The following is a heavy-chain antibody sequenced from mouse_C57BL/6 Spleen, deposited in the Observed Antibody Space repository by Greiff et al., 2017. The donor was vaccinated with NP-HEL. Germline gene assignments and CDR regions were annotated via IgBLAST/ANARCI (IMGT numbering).Heavy chain of an antibody. D-gene: IGHD1-1*01. CDR3: ARGDYYGSQDY. J-gene: IGHJ2*01. V-gene: IGHV1-26*01. Sequence: EVQLQQSGPELVKPGASVKISCKASGYTFTDYYMNWVKQSHGKSLEWIGDINPNNGGTSYNQKFKGKATLTVDKSSSTAYMELRSLTSEDSAVYYCARGDYYGSQDYWGQGTTLTVSS. CDR2: INPNNGGT. CDR1: GYTFTDYY.